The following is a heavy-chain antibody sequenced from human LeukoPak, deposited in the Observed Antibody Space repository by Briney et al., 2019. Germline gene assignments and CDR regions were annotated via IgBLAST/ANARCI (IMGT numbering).Heavy chain of an antibody. CDR2: ISGSGGST. V-gene: IGHV3-23*01. D-gene: IGHD2-21*01. CDR1: GFTFSSYA. J-gene: IGHJ5*02. Sequence: GGSLRLSCAASGFTFSSYAMSWVRQAPGKGLEWVSAISGSGGSTYYADSVKGRFTISRDNSKNTLYLQMNSLRAEDTAVYYCAKPTRCGGDCYSGWFDPWGQRTLVTVSS. CDR3: AKPTRCGGDCYSGWFDP.